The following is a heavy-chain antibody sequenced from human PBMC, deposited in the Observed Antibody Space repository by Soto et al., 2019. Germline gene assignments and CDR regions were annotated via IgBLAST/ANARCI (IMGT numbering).Heavy chain of an antibody. CDR2: ISAYNGNT. V-gene: IGHV1-18*03. J-gene: IGHJ6*02. Sequence: GASVKVSCKVSGYTLTELSMHWVRQAPGKGLEWMGWISAYNGNTNYAQKLQGRVTMTTDTSTSTAYMELRSLRSDDMAVYYCARDRRPIVVVMRVDYYYYGMDVWGQGTTVTVSS. CDR3: ARDRRPIVVVMRVDYYYYGMDV. D-gene: IGHD3-22*01. CDR1: GYTLTELS.